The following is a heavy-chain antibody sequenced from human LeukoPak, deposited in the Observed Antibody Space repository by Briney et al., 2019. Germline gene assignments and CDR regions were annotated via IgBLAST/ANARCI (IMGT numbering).Heavy chain of an antibody. J-gene: IGHJ4*02. CDR1: GFTFSSYA. Sequence: QTGGSLRLSCAASGFTFSSYAMNWVRQAPGKGLEWVSYISSSGSTIYYADSVKGRFTISRDNAKNSLYLQMNSLRAEDTAVYYCARSYSGYDYWGQGTLVTVSS. D-gene: IGHD5-12*01. CDR2: ISSSGSTI. V-gene: IGHV3-48*04. CDR3: ARSYSGYDY.